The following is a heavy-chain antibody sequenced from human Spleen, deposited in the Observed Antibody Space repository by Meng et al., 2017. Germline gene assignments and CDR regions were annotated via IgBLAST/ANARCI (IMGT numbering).Heavy chain of an antibody. Sequence: SETLSLTCAVYGGSFSDYYWNWIRQPPGKGLEWIGEINHSGSTNYNPSLKRRVTISVDTSKNQFSLKLSSVTAADTAVYYCALTTVTTNWFDPWGQGTLVTVSS. CDR3: ALTTVTTNWFDP. D-gene: IGHD4-17*01. CDR2: INHSGST. J-gene: IGHJ5*02. CDR1: GGSFSDYY. V-gene: IGHV4-34*01.